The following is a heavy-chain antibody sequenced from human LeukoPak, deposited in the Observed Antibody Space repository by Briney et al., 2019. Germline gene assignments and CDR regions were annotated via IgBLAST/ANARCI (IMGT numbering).Heavy chain of an antibody. CDR3: ARGGYSNHDPGYYYYYYMDV. CDR1: GGTFSSYA. J-gene: IGHJ6*03. Sequence: GSSVKVSCKASGGTFSSYAISWVRQAPGQGLEWMGGIIPIFGTANYAQKFQGRVTITADKSTSTAYMELSSLRSEDTAVYYCARGGYSNHDPGYYYYYYMDVWGKGTTVTVSS. CDR2: IIPIFGTA. D-gene: IGHD4-11*01. V-gene: IGHV1-69*06.